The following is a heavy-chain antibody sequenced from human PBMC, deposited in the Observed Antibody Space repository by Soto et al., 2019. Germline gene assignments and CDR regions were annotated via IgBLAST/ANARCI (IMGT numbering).Heavy chain of an antibody. D-gene: IGHD3-22*01. J-gene: IGHJ4*02. V-gene: IGHV1-69*13. CDR1: GGTFSSYA. CDR2: IIPIFGTA. Sequence: SVKVSCKASGGTFSSYAISWVRQAPGQGLEWMGGIIPIFGTANYAQKFQGRVTITADESTSTAYMELSSLRSEDTAVYYCARTGDSSGYYYFYYFDYWGQGTLVTVSS. CDR3: ARTGDSSGYYYFYYFDY.